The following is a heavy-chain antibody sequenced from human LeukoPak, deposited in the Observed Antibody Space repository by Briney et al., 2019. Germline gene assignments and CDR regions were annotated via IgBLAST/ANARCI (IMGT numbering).Heavy chain of an antibody. CDR2: IIPIFGTA. D-gene: IGHD6-6*01. J-gene: IGHJ5*02. CDR1: GGTFSSYA. CDR3: ARDGVAARLSNWFDP. Sequence: GASVKVSCKASGGTFSSYAISWVRQAPGQGLEWMGGIIPIFGTANYAQKFQGRVTITTDESTSTAYMELSRLRSDDTAVYYCARDGVAARLSNWFDPWGQGTLVTVSS. V-gene: IGHV1-69*05.